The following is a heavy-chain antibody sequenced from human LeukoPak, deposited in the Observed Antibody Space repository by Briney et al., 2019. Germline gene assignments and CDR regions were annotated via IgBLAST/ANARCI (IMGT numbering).Heavy chain of an antibody. D-gene: IGHD6-19*01. CDR3: ARDPGEYSSGWYSNYYYYMDV. Sequence: PSETLSLTCTVSGYSISSGYYWGCFRQPPGKGLEWIASIYHSGSTYYNPSLKSRVTISVDTSKNQFSLKLSSVTAADTAVYYCARDPGEYSSGWYSNYYYYMDVWGKGTTVTVSS. CDR2: IYHSGST. CDR1: GYSISSGYY. V-gene: IGHV4-38-2*02. J-gene: IGHJ6*03.